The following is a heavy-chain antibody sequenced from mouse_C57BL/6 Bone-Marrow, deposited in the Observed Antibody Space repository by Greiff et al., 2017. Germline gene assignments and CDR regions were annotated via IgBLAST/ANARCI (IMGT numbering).Heavy chain of an antibody. CDR3: TRDSLMLLRDWYFDV. Sequence: DVQLVESGEGLVKPGGSLKLSCAASGFTFSSYAMSWVRQTPEKRLEWVAYISSGGDYIYYADTVKGRFTISRDNARNTLYLQMSSLKSEDTAMYYCTRDSLMLLRDWYFDVWGTGTTVTVSS. D-gene: IGHD1-1*01. J-gene: IGHJ1*03. CDR1: GFTFSSYA. V-gene: IGHV5-9-1*02. CDR2: ISSGGDYI.